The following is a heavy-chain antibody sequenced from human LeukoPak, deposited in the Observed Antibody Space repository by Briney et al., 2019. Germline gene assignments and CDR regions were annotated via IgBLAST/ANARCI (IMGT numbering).Heavy chain of an antibody. D-gene: IGHD6-13*01. V-gene: IGHV3-23*01. CDR2: ISGSGGST. CDR1: GFTFSSYA. J-gene: IGHJ4*02. Sequence: GGSLRLPCAASGFTFSSYAMSWVRQAPGKGLEWVSAISGSGGSTYYADSVKGRFTISRDNSKNTLYLQMNSLRAEDTAVYYCAKHVGKQQHFDYWGQGTLVTVSS. CDR3: AKHVGKQQHFDY.